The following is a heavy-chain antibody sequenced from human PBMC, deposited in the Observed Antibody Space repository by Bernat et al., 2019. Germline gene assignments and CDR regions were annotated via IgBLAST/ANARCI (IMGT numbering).Heavy chain of an antibody. CDR2: IKQDGSEK. V-gene: IGHV3-7*03. CDR1: GFTFSSYW. D-gene: IGHD3-10*01. J-gene: IGHJ4*02. Sequence: EVQLVESGGGLVQPGGSLRLSCAASGFTFSSYWMSWVRQAPGKGLEWVANIKQDGSEKYYVDSVKGRFTISRDNAKNSLYLQMNSLRAEDTAVYYCARNGITMVRGVIITTLGLFDYWGQGTLVTVSS. CDR3: ARNGITMVRGVIITTLGLFDY.